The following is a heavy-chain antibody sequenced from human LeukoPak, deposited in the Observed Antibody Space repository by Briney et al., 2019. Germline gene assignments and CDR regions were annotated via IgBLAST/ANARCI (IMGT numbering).Heavy chain of an antibody. CDR3: ARGYSTIILSLFDP. CDR1: GFTFSTYA. J-gene: IGHJ5*02. CDR2: IWYDGSNK. Sequence: GSSLRLSCAASGFTFSTYAMHWVRQAPGKGLEWVAFIWYDGSNKYYADSVKGRFTISRDNSKNTLHLQMDSLRDEDTAVYYCARGYSTIILSLFDPWGQGTLVTVSS. V-gene: IGHV3-33*01. D-gene: IGHD5-12*01.